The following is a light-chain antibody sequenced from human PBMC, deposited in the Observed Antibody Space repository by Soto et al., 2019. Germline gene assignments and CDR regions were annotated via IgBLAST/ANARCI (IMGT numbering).Light chain of an antibody. V-gene: IGLV2-14*03. Sequence: QSALTQPASVSGSPGQSITISCTGTSSDIGGYNYVSWYQHHPGKAPKLVIYDVTDWPSGVSNRFSGSKSGNTASLTISGLQAEDEADYYCSSYTGSSTFWVFGGGTKLTVL. CDR1: SSDIGGYNY. CDR3: SSYTGSSTFWV. J-gene: IGLJ3*02. CDR2: DVT.